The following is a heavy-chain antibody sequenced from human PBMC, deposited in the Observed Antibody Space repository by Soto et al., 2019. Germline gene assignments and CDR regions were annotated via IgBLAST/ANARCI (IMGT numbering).Heavy chain of an antibody. CDR2: IKSETDGGTT. Sequence: EVQLAESGGGLVNPGGSLRLSCVASGFPFSYSWMSWVRQAPGKGLEWVARIKSETDGGTTDYAAPVEGRFTISRDDSKNTLNLQMNSLKTEEAAVYYCVTYDFIWGSYRVRWAYWGQGTLVTVSS. J-gene: IGHJ4*02. CDR1: GFPFSYSW. D-gene: IGHD3-16*02. CDR3: VTYDFIWGSYRVRWAY. V-gene: IGHV3-15*01.